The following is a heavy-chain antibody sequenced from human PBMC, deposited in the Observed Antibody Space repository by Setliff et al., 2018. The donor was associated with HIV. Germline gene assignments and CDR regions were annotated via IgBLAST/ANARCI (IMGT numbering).Heavy chain of an antibody. J-gene: IGHJ6*02. V-gene: IGHV4-4*08. CDR2: IYTSGST. CDR3: ARTDWARTSYYYYYGMNV. Sequence: ETLSLTCTVSGGSISSHYWSWIRQPPGNRLEWLGHIYTSGSTNYNPSLKSRVTISVDTSKNQFSLKLSSVTAADTAVYYCARTDWARTSYYYYYGMNVWGQGTTVTVS. D-gene: IGHD3-9*01. CDR1: GGSISSHY.